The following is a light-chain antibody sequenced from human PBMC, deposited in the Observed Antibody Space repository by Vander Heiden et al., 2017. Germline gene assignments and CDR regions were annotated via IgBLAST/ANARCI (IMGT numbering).Light chain of an antibody. CDR2: GNS. CDR1: SSNIGAGYD. CDR3: QSDDSSLSGWV. J-gene: IGLJ3*02. V-gene: IGLV1-40*01. Sequence: QSVLKPPPSVSGAPGQRVTIYCTWSSSNIGAGYDVRGYQQLSRTPPKLLHYGNSNRPSGVPDRFSGSKSGTSASLAITGLQAEYGADYYCQSDDSSLSGWVFGGGTKLTVL.